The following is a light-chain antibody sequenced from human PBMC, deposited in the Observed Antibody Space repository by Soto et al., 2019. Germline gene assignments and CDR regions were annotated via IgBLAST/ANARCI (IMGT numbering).Light chain of an antibody. J-gene: IGLJ1*01. CDR2: DVS. CDR1: SSDVGGYNY. Sequence: QSALTQPHSVSGSPGQSVTISCTGTSSDVGGYNYVSWYQHHPGKAPKLIIYDVSERPSGVPDRFSSSKSGNTGNTASLTISGLQAEDEADYYCCSYAGSYTHVFGSGTKLTVL. CDR3: CSYAGSYTHV. V-gene: IGLV2-11*01.